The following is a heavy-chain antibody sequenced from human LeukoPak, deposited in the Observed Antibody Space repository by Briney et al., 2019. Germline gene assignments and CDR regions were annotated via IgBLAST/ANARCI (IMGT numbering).Heavy chain of an antibody. Sequence: GGSLRLSCAASGFTFSSYAMHWVRQAPGKGLEWVAVISYDGSNKYYADSVKGRFTISRDNSKNTLYLQMNSLRAEDTAVYYCAKETGYSSPDYWGQGTLVTVSS. J-gene: IGHJ4*02. CDR2: ISYDGSNK. CDR3: AKETGYSSPDY. V-gene: IGHV3-30-3*02. CDR1: GFTFSSYA. D-gene: IGHD6-19*01.